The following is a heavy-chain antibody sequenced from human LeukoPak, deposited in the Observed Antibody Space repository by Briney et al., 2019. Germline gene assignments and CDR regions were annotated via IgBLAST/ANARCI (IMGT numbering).Heavy chain of an antibody. CDR3: ARPSFRGAGSY. CDR1: GGSISSSSYY. J-gene: IGHJ4*02. CDR2: IYYSGST. V-gene: IGHV4-39*01. D-gene: IGHD1-26*01. Sequence: ASETLSLTCTVSGGSISSSSYYWGWIRQPPGKGLEWIGSIYYSGSTYYNPSLKSRVTISVDTSKNQFSLKLSSVTAADMAVYYCARPSFRGAGSYWGQGTLVTVSS.